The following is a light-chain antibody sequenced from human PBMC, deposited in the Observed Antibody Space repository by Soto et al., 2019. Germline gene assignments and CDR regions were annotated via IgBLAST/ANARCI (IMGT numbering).Light chain of an antibody. CDR2: GTS. CDR1: QSVSSN. Sequence: EIVMTQSPAXLSASPAERATLSCMASQSVSSNLAWYQQKPGQPPRLLIYGTSTRATGIPARFSCSEPGTEYTLALRCLQPEEFATYYCQQSYSTPLTYSGGTKVDIK. J-gene: IGKJ4*01. CDR3: QQSYSTPLT. V-gene: IGKV3-15*01.